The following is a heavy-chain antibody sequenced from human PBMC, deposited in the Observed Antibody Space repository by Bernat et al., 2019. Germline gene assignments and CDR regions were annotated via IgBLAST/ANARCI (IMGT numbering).Heavy chain of an antibody. CDR1: GFTFSSYA. Sequence: EVQLLESGGGLVQPGGSLRLSCAASGFTFSSYAMSWVRQAPGKGLEWVSGISNSGSSKYYADSVKGRFTISRDNSKNTLYLQMNSLRAEDTAVYYCAKDDKSKYCTRTSCYEDDYWGQGTLVTVSS. CDR3: AKDDKSKYCTRTSCYEDDY. D-gene: IGHD2-2*01. J-gene: IGHJ4*02. CDR2: ISNSGSSK. V-gene: IGHV3-23*01.